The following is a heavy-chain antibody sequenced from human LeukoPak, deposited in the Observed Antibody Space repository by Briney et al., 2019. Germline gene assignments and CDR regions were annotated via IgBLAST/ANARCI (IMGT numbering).Heavy chain of an antibody. Sequence: SETLSLTCTVSGGSISSYYWSWIRQPPGKGLEWIAYMYHSGNTNYNPTLKSRVTISVDASKNQFSLRLSSVTAADTAVYFCARLNYYGTSGYYSTFDYWGQGTLVTVSS. D-gene: IGHD3-22*01. J-gene: IGHJ4*02. CDR3: ARLNYYGTSGYYSTFDY. CDR1: GGSISSYY. V-gene: IGHV4-59*01. CDR2: MYHSGNT.